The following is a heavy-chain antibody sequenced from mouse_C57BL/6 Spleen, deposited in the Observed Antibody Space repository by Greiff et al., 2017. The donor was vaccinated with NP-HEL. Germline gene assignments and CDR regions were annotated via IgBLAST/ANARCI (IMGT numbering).Heavy chain of an antibody. J-gene: IGHJ2*01. CDR2: IYPGDGDT. CDR3: ARGYYGSSSPFDY. CDR1: GYAFSSSW. V-gene: IGHV1-82*01. Sequence: QVQLQQSGPELVKPGASVKISCKASGYAFSSSWMNWVKQRPGKGLEWIGRIYPGDGDTNYNGKFKGKATLTADKSSSTAYMQLSSLTSEDSAVYFCARGYYGSSSPFDYWGQSTTLTVSS. D-gene: IGHD1-1*01.